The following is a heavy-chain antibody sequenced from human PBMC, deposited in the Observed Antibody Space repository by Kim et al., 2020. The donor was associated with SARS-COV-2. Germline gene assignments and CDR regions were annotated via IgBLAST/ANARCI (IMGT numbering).Heavy chain of an antibody. CDR3: AKTYYDFWSGYSSAFDI. Sequence: VKGRFTISRDNSKNTLYLQMNSLRAEDTAVYYCAKTYYDFWSGYSSAFDIWGQGTMVTVSS. J-gene: IGHJ3*02. V-gene: IGHV3-23*01. D-gene: IGHD3-3*01.